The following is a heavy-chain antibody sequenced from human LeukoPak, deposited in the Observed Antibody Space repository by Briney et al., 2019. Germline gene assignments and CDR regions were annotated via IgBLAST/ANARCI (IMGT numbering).Heavy chain of an antibody. Sequence: PGGSLRLSCAASGFTFSSYAMSWVRQAPGKGLGWVSAISGSGGSTYYADSVKGRFTISRDNSKNTLYLQMNSLRAEDTAVYYCAKRYCSSTSCHAFDYWGQGTLVTVSS. CDR3: AKRYCSSTSCHAFDY. V-gene: IGHV3-23*01. J-gene: IGHJ4*02. D-gene: IGHD2-2*01. CDR2: ISGSGGST. CDR1: GFTFSSYA.